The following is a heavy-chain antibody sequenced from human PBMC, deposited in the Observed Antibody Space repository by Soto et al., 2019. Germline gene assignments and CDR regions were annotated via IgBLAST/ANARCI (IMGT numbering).Heavy chain of an antibody. J-gene: IGHJ6*02. Sequence: SETLSLTCTVSGGSISSGGYYWSWIRQHPGKGLEWIGYIYYSGSTYYNPSLKSRVTISVDTSKNQFSLKLSSVTAADTAVYYCASHTRYDFWSGYGESGMDVWGQGTTVPVSS. CDR2: IYYSGST. V-gene: IGHV4-31*03. D-gene: IGHD3-3*01. CDR1: GGSISSGGYY. CDR3: ASHTRYDFWSGYGESGMDV.